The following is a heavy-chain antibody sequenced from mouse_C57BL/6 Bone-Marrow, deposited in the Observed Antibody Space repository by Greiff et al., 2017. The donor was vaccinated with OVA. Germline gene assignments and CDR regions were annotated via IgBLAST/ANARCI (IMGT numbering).Heavy chain of an antibody. CDR2: IYIGNGYT. CDR3: ARSTMVKRDYFDY. D-gene: IGHD2-2*01. J-gene: IGHJ2*01. V-gene: IGHV1-58*01. Sequence: VQLKESGAELVRPGSSVKMSCKTSGYTFTSYGINWVKQRPGQGLEWIGYIYIGNGYTEYNEKFKGKATLTSDTSSSTAYMQLSSLTSEDSAIYFCARSTMVKRDYFDYWGQGTTLTVSS. CDR1: GYTFTSYG.